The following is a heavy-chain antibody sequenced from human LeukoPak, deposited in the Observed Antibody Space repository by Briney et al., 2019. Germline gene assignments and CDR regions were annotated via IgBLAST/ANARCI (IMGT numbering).Heavy chain of an antibody. D-gene: IGHD6-19*01. J-gene: IGHJ4*02. V-gene: IGHV1-2*02. Sequence: GASVKVSCKASGYTFTGYYMHWVRQAPGQGLEWMGWINPNSGGTNYAQKFQGRVTMTRDTSISTAYMELSRLRSDDTAVYYCARGAGYSSGWHFDYWGQGTLVTVSS. CDR3: ARGAGYSSGWHFDY. CDR1: GYTFTGYY. CDR2: INPNSGGT.